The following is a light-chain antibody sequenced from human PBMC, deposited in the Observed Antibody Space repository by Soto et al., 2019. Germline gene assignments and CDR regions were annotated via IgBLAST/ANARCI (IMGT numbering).Light chain of an antibody. CDR2: KAS. CDR1: QSISSW. CDR3: QQYNSPWT. Sequence: DLQMTQSPSTLSSSLGDSVTITCRASQSISSWLAWYQQKPGKAPKLLIYKASSLESGVQSRFSGSGSGTEFTLTIRSLQPDDFATYYCQQYNSPWTCGQGTKVDIK. V-gene: IGKV1-5*03. J-gene: IGKJ1*01.